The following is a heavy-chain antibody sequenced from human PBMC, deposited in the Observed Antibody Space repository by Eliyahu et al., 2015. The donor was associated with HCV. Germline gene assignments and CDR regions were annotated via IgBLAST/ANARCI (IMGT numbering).Heavy chain of an antibody. J-gene: IGHJ5*02. Sequence: QVQLVXSGAEVKXPGASVKVSCKASGYTFTTYDINWXRXATGXGLEXMGWMNPNSGDTDYSQKFQGRVTMTRNTSMSTAYMEXSSLRSEDTAVYYCARGIASGSSYWFDPWGQGTLVTVSS. CDR2: MNPNSGDT. CDR1: GYTFTTYD. CDR3: ARGIASGSSYWFDP. D-gene: IGHD3-10*01. V-gene: IGHV1-8*02.